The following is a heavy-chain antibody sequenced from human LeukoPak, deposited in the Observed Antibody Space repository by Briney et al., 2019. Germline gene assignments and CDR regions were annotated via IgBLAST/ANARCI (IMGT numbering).Heavy chain of an antibody. J-gene: IGHJ4*02. D-gene: IGHD6-19*01. CDR1: GYTFANYY. CDR2: INPVGGST. Sequence: ASVKVSRKSSGYTFANYYLHWVRQAPGQGLEWMGIINPVGGSTTYTQKFQGRVTITRDTSASTAYMELSSLTPEDTAVYYCANWAGTPAGYFSGPLDYWGQGTLVTVSS. V-gene: IGHV1-46*01. CDR3: ANWAGTPAGYFSGPLDY.